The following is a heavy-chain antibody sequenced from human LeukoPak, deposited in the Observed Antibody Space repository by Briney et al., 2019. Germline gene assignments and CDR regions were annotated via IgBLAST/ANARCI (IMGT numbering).Heavy chain of an antibody. Sequence: PGGSLRLSCAASGFTFSDYYMSWVRQAPGKGLEWVAVISYDGSNKYYADSVKGRFTISRDNSKNTLYLQMNSLRAEDTAVYYCARDETNFDYWGQGTLVTVSS. J-gene: IGHJ4*02. CDR1: GFTFSDYY. CDR2: ISYDGSNK. D-gene: IGHD2-8*01. CDR3: ARDETNFDY. V-gene: IGHV3-30-3*01.